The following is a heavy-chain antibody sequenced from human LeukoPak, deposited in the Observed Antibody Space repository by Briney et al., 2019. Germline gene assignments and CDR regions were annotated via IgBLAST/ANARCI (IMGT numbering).Heavy chain of an antibody. Sequence: GASVKVSCKASGYTFTDYYMHWVRQAPGQGLEWMGWINPNRDGTNYAQKFQGRVTMTRDTSISTAYMELSRLRSDDTAVYYCARDFGYGGKAWFDPWGQGTLVTVSS. V-gene: IGHV1-2*02. D-gene: IGHD4-23*01. CDR1: GYTFTDYY. CDR2: INPNRDGT. CDR3: ARDFGYGGKAWFDP. J-gene: IGHJ5*02.